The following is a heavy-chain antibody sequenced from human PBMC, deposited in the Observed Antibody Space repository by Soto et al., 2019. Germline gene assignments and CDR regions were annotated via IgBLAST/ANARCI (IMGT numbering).Heavy chain of an antibody. CDR1: GGSISSYY. D-gene: IGHD6-19*01. J-gene: IGHJ4*02. V-gene: IGHV4-59*08. Sequence: PSETLSLTCTVFGGSISSYYWSWIRQPPGKGLEWIGYIYYSGSTNYNPSLKSRVTISVDTSKNQFSLKLSSVTAADTAVYYCARHSGVAGTSLGYFDYWGQGTLVTVSS. CDR3: ARHSGVAGTSLGYFDY. CDR2: IYYSGST.